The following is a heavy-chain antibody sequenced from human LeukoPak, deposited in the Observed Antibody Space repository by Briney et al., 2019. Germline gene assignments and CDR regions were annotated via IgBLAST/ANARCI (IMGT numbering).Heavy chain of an antibody. CDR1: GFTVSSNY. V-gene: IGHV3-66*01. CDR3: VRTYTSGWDLDF. D-gene: IGHD6-19*01. CDR2: IYSDGNT. Sequence: RSGGSLRLSCAASGFTVSSNYMSWVRQAPGKGLEWVSIIYSDGNTYYADSVKGRFTISRDTSKNTVYLQMSSLRAEDTAVYFCVRTYTSGWDLDFWGQGTLVTVSS. J-gene: IGHJ4*02.